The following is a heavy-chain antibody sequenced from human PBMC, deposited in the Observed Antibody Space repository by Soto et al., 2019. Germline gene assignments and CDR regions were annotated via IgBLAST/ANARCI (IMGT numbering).Heavy chain of an antibody. V-gene: IGHV4-59*01. CDR1: GGSISRYY. J-gene: IGHJ6*02. CDR2: INYSGST. CDR3: DRVRKENNVMDV. Sequence: PAETLARTCPVAGGSISRYYWTCIRQPPGKGLEWIGYINYSGSTNYNPSLKIRVNISVETSKNQFSLKLSSVTAADTDVYYCDRVRKENNVMDVWGQRTTVTVSS.